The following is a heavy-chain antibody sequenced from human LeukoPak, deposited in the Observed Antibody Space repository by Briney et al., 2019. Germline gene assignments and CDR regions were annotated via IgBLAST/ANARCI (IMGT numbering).Heavy chain of an antibody. J-gene: IGHJ2*01. Sequence: GGSLRLSCAAPGFTFSNYAMSWVREAPGKGLEGVSAISGSGGTTYYADSVRGRFSISRDNSDNTLFLQMNSLRAEETAVYYCAKQSVSGYTSGSAWYFDLWGRGTLVTVSS. CDR1: GFTFSNYA. V-gene: IGHV3-23*01. CDR3: AKQSVSGYTSGSAWYFDL. CDR2: ISGSGGTT. D-gene: IGHD6-25*01.